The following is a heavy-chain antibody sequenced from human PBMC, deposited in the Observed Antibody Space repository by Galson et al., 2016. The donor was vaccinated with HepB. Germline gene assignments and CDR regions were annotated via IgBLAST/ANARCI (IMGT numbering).Heavy chain of an antibody. V-gene: IGHV4-4*02. CDR1: GASISSNW. CDR3: AGDKGGELGLDY. J-gene: IGHJ4*02. CDR2: TYHSGST. Sequence: SETLSLTCVVSGASISSNWWSWVRQPPGKGLEWIGETYHSGSTYLNPSLNSRVAISIDRSKNHFSLSPNSVTAADTAVYYCAGDKGGELGLDYWGQGTLVTVSS. D-gene: IGHD2-21*01.